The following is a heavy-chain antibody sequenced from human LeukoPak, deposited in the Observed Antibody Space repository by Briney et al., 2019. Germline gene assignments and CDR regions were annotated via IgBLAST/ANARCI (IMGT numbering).Heavy chain of an antibody. CDR3: ARPHNYDSSGYQDDAFDI. CDR1: GYTFSTYG. Sequence: ASVKVFCKASGYTFSTYGISWVRQAPGQGLEWMGWISVYNGYTNYAQKVQGRVAMTTDTSTATAYMELRSLRPDDTAVYYCARPHNYDSSGYQDDAFDIWGQGTMVTVSS. V-gene: IGHV1-18*01. CDR2: ISVYNGYT. J-gene: IGHJ3*02. D-gene: IGHD3-22*01.